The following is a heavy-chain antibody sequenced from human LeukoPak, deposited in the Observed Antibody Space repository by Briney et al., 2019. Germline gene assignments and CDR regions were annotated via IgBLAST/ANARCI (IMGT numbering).Heavy chain of an antibody. CDR2: ISYDGSNK. V-gene: IGHV3-30*09. CDR3: AKDRGPNLGYFDY. D-gene: IGHD1-14*01. J-gene: IGHJ4*02. CDR1: GFTFSSYA. Sequence: GRSLRLSCAASGFTFSSYAMHWVRQAPGKGLEWVAVISYDGSNKYYADSVKGRFAISRDNSKNTLYLQMNSLGAEDTAVYYCAKDRGPNLGYFDYWGQGTLVTVSS.